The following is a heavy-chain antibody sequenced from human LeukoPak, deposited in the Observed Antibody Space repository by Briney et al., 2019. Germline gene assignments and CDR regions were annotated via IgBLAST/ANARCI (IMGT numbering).Heavy chain of an antibody. D-gene: IGHD2-21*02. J-gene: IGHJ3*02. CDR3: GKDPNGDFIGAFDM. V-gene: IGHV3-13*01. CDR1: GFTFSSYD. CDR2: IGTAGDT. Sequence: GGSLRLSCAASGFTFSSYDMYWVRQATGKGLEWVSAIGTAGDTYYPGSVKGRFTISRENAKNSLYLQMNSLRAEDTAVYYCGKDPNGDFIGAFDMWGRGTMVTVSP.